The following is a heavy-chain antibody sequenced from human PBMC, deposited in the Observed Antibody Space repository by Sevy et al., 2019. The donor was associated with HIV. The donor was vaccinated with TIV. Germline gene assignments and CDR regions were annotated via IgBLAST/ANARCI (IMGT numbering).Heavy chain of an antibody. J-gene: IGHJ4*02. Sequence: SESLSLTCTVSGGSISSSSYYWGWIRQPPGKGLEWIGSIYYSGSTYYNPSLKSRVTISVDTSKNQFSLKLSSVTAADTAVYYCARHEKTATTYYYASSGYTHSFDYWGQGTLVTVSS. V-gene: IGHV4-39*01. CDR1: GGSISSSSYY. CDR3: ARHEKTATTYYYASSGYTHSFDY. CDR2: IYYSGST. D-gene: IGHD3-22*01.